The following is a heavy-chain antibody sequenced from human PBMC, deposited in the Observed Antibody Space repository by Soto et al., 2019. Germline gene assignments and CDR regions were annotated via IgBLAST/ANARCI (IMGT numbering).Heavy chain of an antibody. D-gene: IGHD1-26*01. V-gene: IGHV3-23*01. CDR3: ATGPPTVGSIHLAFDF. J-gene: IGHJ4*01. Sequence: GGCLRRSGAASGFTFSNFAMNWVRQAPGKGLEWVSLFSSGGESTYYAGSVRGRFTISRDNSKSTLYLQLTSLGAEDTAVYFCATGPPTVGSIHLAFDFWGHGTLVTVSS. CDR1: GFTFSNFA. CDR2: FSSGGEST.